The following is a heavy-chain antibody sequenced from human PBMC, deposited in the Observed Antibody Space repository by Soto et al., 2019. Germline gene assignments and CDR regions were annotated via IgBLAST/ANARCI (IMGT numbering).Heavy chain of an antibody. D-gene: IGHD2-2*01. Sequence: EVQLLESGGGLVQPGGSLRLSCAASGFPFSATGMLWVRQPPGGGLEWVSAIGPNPTNTKYTDSVKGRFTISRDNSKSTVVLQMTNLRAEDTALYYCTTARHCSSDACPAAEWGQGTLITVSS. V-gene: IGHV3-23*05. CDR1: GFPFSATG. CDR3: TTARHCSSDACPAAE. CDR2: IGPNPTNT. J-gene: IGHJ4*02.